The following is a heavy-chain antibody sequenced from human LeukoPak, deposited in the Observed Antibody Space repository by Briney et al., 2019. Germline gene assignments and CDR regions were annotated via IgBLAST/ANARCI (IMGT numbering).Heavy chain of an antibody. J-gene: IGHJ4*02. Sequence: ASVKVSCKASGGTFSSYAISWVRQAPGQGLEWMGRINPNSGGTNYAQKFQGRVTMTRDTSISTAYMELSRLRSDDTAVYYCARGDSSGYYPFDYWGQGTLVTVSS. V-gene: IGHV1-2*06. CDR2: INPNSGGT. CDR3: ARGDSSGYYPFDY. CDR1: GGTFSSYA. D-gene: IGHD3-22*01.